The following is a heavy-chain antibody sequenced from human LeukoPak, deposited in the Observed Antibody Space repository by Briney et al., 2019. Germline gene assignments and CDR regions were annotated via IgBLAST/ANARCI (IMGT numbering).Heavy chain of an antibody. CDR3: AKGWDNFYFCYYMDV. V-gene: IGHV3-53*01. D-gene: IGHD1-26*01. CDR1: GFTDSRNY. J-gene: IGHJ6*03. Sequence: GGSLRLSCAASGFTDSRNYMSWVPRAPGRGVEWGSVIYSDGRTYYADSVKGLFTIFRDNTKNTLYLQMNRLRAEDTAVYYCAKGWDNFYFCYYMDVWGKGTMVTVSS. CDR2: IYSDGRT.